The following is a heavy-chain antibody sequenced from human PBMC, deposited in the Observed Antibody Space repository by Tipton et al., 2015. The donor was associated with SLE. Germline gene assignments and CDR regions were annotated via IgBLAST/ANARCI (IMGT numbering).Heavy chain of an antibody. CDR3: ARDEQNLVGERAYDAFDI. Sequence: TLSLTCTVSGGSISSADYYWSWIRQPAGKGLEWIGSIYYSGSTYYNPSLKSRVTISVDTSKNQFSLKLSSVTAADTAVYYCARDEQNLVGERAYDAFDIWGQGTMVTVSS. J-gene: IGHJ3*02. V-gene: IGHV4-61*02. D-gene: IGHD1-26*01. CDR2: IYYSGST. CDR1: GGSISSADYY.